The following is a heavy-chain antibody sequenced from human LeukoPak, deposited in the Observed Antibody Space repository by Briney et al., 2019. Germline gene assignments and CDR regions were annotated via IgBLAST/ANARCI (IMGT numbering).Heavy chain of an antibody. J-gene: IGHJ6*03. Sequence: ASVKVSCKASGYTFTSYGISWVRQAPGQGLEWMGWISAYNGNTNYAQKLQGRVTMTTDTSTSTAYMELRSLRSDDTAVYYCAREGKRGGNSWAYHYYMDVWGKGTTVTISS. CDR2: ISAYNGNT. V-gene: IGHV1-18*01. CDR1: GYTFTSYG. D-gene: IGHD4-23*01. CDR3: AREGKRGGNSWAYHYYMDV.